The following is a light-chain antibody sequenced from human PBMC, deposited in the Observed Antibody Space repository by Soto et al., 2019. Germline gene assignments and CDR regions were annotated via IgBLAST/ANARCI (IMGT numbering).Light chain of an antibody. Sequence: DIQMTQSPSSVSASVGDIVTITCRASQDIGSWLAWYQQKPGKAPELLIYGSSRLQGGVPLRFSGSGSGTEFSVTITGLQPEDFATYFCQQTNTFPWTFGQGTKAEIE. CDR2: GSS. V-gene: IGKV1-12*01. J-gene: IGKJ1*01. CDR3: QQTNTFPWT. CDR1: QDIGSW.